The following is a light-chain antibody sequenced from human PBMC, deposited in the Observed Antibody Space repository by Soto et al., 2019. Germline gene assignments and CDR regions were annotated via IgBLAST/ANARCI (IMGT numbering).Light chain of an antibody. CDR3: SSYTSSSTLV. CDR1: SSHVGSYNR. CDR2: EVS. J-gene: IGLJ2*01. V-gene: IGLV2-18*02. Sequence: QSALTQPPSVSGSPGQSVTISCTATSSHVGSYNRVSWYQQPPGTAPKLMIYEVSNRPSGVPDRFSGSKSGNTASLTISGLQAEDEADYYCSSYTSSSTLVFGGGTKLTVL.